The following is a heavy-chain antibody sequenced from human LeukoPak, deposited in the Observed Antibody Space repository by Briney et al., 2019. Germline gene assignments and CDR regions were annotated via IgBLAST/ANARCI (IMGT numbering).Heavy chain of an antibody. CDR3: VKDIRRGYNFGYDQFAY. CDR2: IQYNGTNK. V-gene: IGHV3-30*02. CDR1: GFIFSNYG. J-gene: IGHJ4*02. Sequence: WGSLRLSCAASGFIFSNYGMHWVRQAPGEGLEWVAFIQYNGTNKDYADSVKGRFTISRDNSKNTVSLQMNSLKPEDTALYYCVKDIRRGYNFGYDQFAYWGQGTLVTVSS. D-gene: IGHD5-18*01.